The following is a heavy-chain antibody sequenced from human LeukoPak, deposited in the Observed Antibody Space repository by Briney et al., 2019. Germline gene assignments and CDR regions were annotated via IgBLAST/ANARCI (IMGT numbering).Heavy chain of an antibody. Sequence: GGSLRLSCAASGFTFSSYSMNWVRQAPGKGLEWVSSISSSSSYIYYADSVKGRFTISRDNAQNSLYLQMNSLRAEDTAVYYCARVPGVRHFDYWGQGTLVTVSS. CDR2: ISSSSSYI. CDR3: ARVPGVRHFDY. V-gene: IGHV3-21*01. J-gene: IGHJ4*02. CDR1: GFTFSSYS.